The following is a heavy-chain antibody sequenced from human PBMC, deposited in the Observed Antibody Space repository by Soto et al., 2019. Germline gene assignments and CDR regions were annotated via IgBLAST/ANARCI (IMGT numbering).Heavy chain of an antibody. Sequence: GASVKVSCKASGGANLRDYRTTWVRRAPGQGLEWMGWISPKNGNTNYAQKLQGRVTMTADTSTSTAYMELRSLRSDDTAVYYCARGFDWNPRSAFDIWGQGTMVTVSS. J-gene: IGHJ3*02. D-gene: IGHD3-9*01. CDR3: ARGFDWNPRSAFDI. V-gene: IGHV1-18*04. CDR1: GGANLRDYR. CDR2: ISPKNGNT.